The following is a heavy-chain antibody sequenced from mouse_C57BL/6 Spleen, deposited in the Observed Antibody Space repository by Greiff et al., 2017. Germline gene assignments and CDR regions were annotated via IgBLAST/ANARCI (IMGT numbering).Heavy chain of an antibody. Sequence: VQLQQPGAELVRPGSSVKLSCKASGYTFTSYWMHWVKQRPIQGLEWIGNIDPSDSETHYNQKFKDKATLTVDKSSSTAYMQLSSLTSEDSAVYYCARYYGSGYGVAYWGQGTLVTVSA. CDR2: IDPSDSET. J-gene: IGHJ3*01. CDR1: GYTFTSYW. V-gene: IGHV1-52*01. CDR3: ARYYGSGYGVAY. D-gene: IGHD1-1*01.